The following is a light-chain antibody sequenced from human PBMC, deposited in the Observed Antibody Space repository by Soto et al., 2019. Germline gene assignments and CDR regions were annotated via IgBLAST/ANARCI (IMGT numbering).Light chain of an antibody. Sequence: EIVLTQSPGTLSLSPGERATLSCRASQSVSSSYLACYQQKPGQAPRLLIYGASSRATGIPDRFSGSGSVTDFTLTISRLEPEDFAVYYWQQYGSSPYTFGQGTKLEIK. CDR3: QQYGSSPYT. CDR1: QSVSSSY. CDR2: GAS. V-gene: IGKV3-20*01. J-gene: IGKJ2*01.